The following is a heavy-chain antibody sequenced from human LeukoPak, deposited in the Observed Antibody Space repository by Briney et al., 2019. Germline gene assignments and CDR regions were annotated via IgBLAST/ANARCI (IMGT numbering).Heavy chain of an antibody. CDR2: IYWNDDK. J-gene: IGHJ5*02. Sequence: SGPTLVNPTQTLTLTCTFSGFSLTATGVGVGWIRQPPGKALEWLALIYWNDDKRYSPSLKSRLTITKDTSENQVVLTMTNMDPVDTATYFCVHTPPLPIWSDFGSDLFDPWGQGILVTVSS. CDR1: GFSLTATGVG. CDR3: VHTPPLPIWSDFGSDLFDP. D-gene: IGHD5-12*01. V-gene: IGHV2-5*01.